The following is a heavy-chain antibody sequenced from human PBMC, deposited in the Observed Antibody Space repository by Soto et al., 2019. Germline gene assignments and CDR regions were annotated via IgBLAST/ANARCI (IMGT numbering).Heavy chain of an antibody. CDR2: INHSGSA. J-gene: IGHJ4*02. Sequence: SATLSLTCAVYGWSFRGYDWSWIRQSPGKGLEWIGEINHSGSANYTPSLKSRVTISVDTSKNQVSLKLSSVTAADTAVYYCARTTAFVSGTYPPAHFDYWGQGTRVTVSS. D-gene: IGHD3-16*01. CDR3: ARTTAFVSGTYPPAHFDY. V-gene: IGHV4-34*01. CDR1: GWSFRGYD.